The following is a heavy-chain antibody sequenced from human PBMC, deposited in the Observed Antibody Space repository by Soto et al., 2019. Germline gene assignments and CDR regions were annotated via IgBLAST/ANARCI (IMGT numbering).Heavy chain of an antibody. Sequence: QLQLQESGSGLVKPSQTLSLTCAVSGGSISSGGYSWSWIRQPPGKGLEWIGYIYHSGSNYYNPSPTTRVTSSVDTSKNQFPLKLSAVTAADTAVYYCARVPDRWGQGTLVTVSS. J-gene: IGHJ5*02. D-gene: IGHD2-2*01. V-gene: IGHV4-30-2*01. CDR1: GGSISSGGYS. CDR2: IYHSGSN. CDR3: ARVPDR.